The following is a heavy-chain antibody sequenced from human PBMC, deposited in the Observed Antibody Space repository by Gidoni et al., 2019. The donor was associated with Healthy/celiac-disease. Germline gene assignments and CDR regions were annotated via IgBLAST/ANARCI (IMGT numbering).Heavy chain of an antibody. V-gene: IGHV1-8*01. D-gene: IGHD3-22*01. CDR3: ARVTYYYDSSGTEPSWFDP. CDR1: GYTFTSYD. Sequence: QVQLVQSGAEVKKPGASVKVSCKASGYTFTSYDINWVRQATGQGLEWMGWMNPNGGNTGYAQKFQGRVTMTRNTSISTAYMELSSLRSEDTAVYYCARVTYYYDSSGTEPSWFDPWGQGTLVTVSS. J-gene: IGHJ5*02. CDR2: MNPNGGNT.